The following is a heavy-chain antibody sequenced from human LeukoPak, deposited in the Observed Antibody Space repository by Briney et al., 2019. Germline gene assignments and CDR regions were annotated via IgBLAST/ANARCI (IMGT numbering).Heavy chain of an antibody. D-gene: IGHD1-14*01. CDR1: GFTFSSYA. V-gene: IGHV3-64D*06. CDR3: VKGTGTKYYYYGMDV. CDR2: ISSNGGST. J-gene: IGHJ6*01. Sequence: GGSLRLSCSASGFTFSSYAMHWVRQSPGKGLEYVSAISSNGGSTYYADSVKARFTISRDNSKNTLYLQMSRLRAEDTAVYYCVKGTGTKYYYYGMDVWGQGPRSPSPQ.